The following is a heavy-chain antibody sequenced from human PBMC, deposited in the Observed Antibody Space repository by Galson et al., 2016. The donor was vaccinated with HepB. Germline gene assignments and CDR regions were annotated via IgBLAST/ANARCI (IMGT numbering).Heavy chain of an antibody. D-gene: IGHD6-19*01. CDR1: GYTFASYG. J-gene: IGHJ4*02. Sequence: SVKVSCKASGYTFASYGISWVRQAPGQGLEWMGWIRAYNGNTHYAQKLQGRLPMTTDTSTSTAYMELRSLRSDDTVVYYCARDWLVAVLDYWGQGPLVTVSS. CDR3: ARDWLVAVLDY. CDR2: IRAYNGNT. V-gene: IGHV1-18*01.